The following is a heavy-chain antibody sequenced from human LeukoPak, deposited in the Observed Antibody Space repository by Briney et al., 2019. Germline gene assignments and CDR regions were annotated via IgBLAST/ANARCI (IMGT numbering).Heavy chain of an antibody. V-gene: IGHV3-33*03. J-gene: IGHJ5*02. Sequence: GGSLRLSCAASGFTFSISDMHWVRQAPGKGLQWVAFISYDGSKKHCADSVQGRCTISRDNSKNMLYLHMNSLRAEDTAIYYCAKDQYIAVVVTASGFDPWGQGTLVTVSS. CDR1: GFTFSISD. D-gene: IGHD2-21*02. CDR3: AKDQYIAVVVTASGFDP. CDR2: ISYDGSKK.